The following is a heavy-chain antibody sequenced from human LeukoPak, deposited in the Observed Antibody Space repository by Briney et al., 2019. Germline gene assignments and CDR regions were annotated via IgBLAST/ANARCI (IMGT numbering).Heavy chain of an antibody. Sequence: SETLSLTCTVSGDSITNYYWGWIRQPAGKGLEWIGRIHSSGGTNNNPSLESRLTMSVDTSRNQFSLELTSVTAADTAVYYCARQGYSAYEILDYWGQGTLVTVSS. CDR2: IHSSGGT. D-gene: IGHD5-12*01. CDR3: ARQGYSAYEILDY. V-gene: IGHV4-4*07. CDR1: GDSITNYY. J-gene: IGHJ4*02.